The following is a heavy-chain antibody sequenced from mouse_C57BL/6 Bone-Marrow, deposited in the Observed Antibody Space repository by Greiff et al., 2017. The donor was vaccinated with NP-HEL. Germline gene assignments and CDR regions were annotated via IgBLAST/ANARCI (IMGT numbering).Heavy chain of an antibody. V-gene: IGHV2-5*01. J-gene: IGHJ4*01. CDR3: AKNAYYYGSSYDYYAMDY. D-gene: IGHD1-1*01. CDR2: IWRGGST. Sequence: QVQLQQSGPGLVQPSQSLSITCTVSGFSLTSYGVHWVRQSPGKGLEWLGVIWRGGSTDYNAAFMSRLSITKDNSKSQVFFKMNSLQADDTAIYYCAKNAYYYGSSYDYYAMDYWGQGTSVTVSS. CDR1: GFSLTSYG.